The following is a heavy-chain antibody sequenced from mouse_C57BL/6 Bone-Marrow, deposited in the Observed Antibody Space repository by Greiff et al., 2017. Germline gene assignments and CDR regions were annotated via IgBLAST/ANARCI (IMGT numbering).Heavy chain of an antibody. D-gene: IGHD2-3*01. CDR3: ARNGYSCAFAY. CDR1: GYTFTSYW. J-gene: IGHJ3*01. CDR2: IDPSDSYT. Sequence: VKLQQPGAELVRPGTSVKLSCKASGYTFTSYWMHWVKQRPGQGLEWIGVIDPSDSYTNYNQKFKGKATLTVDTSSSTAYMWLERRTSEDSAVDYCARNGYSCAFAYWGQGTLGTVSA. V-gene: IGHV1-59*01.